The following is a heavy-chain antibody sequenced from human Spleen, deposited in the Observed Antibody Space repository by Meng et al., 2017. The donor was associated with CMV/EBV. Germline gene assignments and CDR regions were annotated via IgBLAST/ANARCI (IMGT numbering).Heavy chain of an antibody. J-gene: IGHJ4*02. CDR1: GYTFTSYG. CDR2: ISPYNGNT. D-gene: IGHD3-3*01. Sequence: ASVKVSCKASGYTFTSYGITWVRQAPGQGLEWMGWISPYNGNTNYVQKLQGRVTMTTDTSTRTAYLELRSLRSDDTAMYYCARVGTGDYDFWSAYNDYWGQGTVVTVSS. V-gene: IGHV1-18*01. CDR3: ARVGTGDYDFWSAYNDY.